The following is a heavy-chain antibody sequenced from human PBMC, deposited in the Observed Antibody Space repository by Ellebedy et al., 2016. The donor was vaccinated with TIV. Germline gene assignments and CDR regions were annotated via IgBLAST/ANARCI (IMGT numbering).Heavy chain of an antibody. Sequence: SETLSLXXTVSGGSISSYYWSWLRQPPGKGLEWIGYIYDSGSTNYNPSLKSRVTISVDTSKNQFSLRLSSVTAADTAVYYCARFRSGIVVAPAHYGMDVWGQGTTVTVSS. V-gene: IGHV4-59*08. D-gene: IGHD2-2*01. CDR2: IYDSGST. J-gene: IGHJ6*02. CDR3: ARFRSGIVVAPAHYGMDV. CDR1: GGSISSYY.